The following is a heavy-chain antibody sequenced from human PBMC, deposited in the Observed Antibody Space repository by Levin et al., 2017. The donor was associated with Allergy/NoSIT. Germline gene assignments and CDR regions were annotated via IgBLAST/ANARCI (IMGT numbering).Heavy chain of an antibody. CDR3: ARSPSDFLGGYGMDV. Sequence: GGSLRLSCAASGFTFSAFVVNWVRQAPGKGLEWVSVINVSGDTTFYADSVQGRFTMSRDNSKNTLFLQMDSLRVEDTAIYYCARSPSDFLGGYGMDVWGQGTTVAVSS. D-gene: IGHD3-16*01. CDR1: GFTFSAFV. J-gene: IGHJ6*02. CDR2: INVSGDTT. V-gene: IGHV3-23*01.